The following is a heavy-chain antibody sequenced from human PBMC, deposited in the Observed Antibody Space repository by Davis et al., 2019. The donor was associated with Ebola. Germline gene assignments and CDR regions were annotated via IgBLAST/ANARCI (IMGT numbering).Heavy chain of an antibody. Sequence: SETLSLTCTVSGGSISSSSYYWGWIRQPPGKGLEWIGSIYYSGSTYHNPSLKSRVTISVDTSKNQFSLKLSSVTAADTAVYYCARSWGLMVYAMSGMDVWGKGTTVTVSS. CDR1: GGSISSSSYY. J-gene: IGHJ6*04. V-gene: IGHV4-39*07. CDR2: IYYSGST. D-gene: IGHD2-8*01. CDR3: ARSWGLMVYAMSGMDV.